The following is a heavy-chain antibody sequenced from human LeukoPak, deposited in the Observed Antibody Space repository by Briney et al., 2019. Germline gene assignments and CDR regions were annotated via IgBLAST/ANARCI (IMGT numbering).Heavy chain of an antibody. J-gene: IGHJ5*01. CDR2: ISGSGGST. CDR1: GFTFSSYA. V-gene: IGHV3-23*01. Sequence: GGSLRLSCAASGFTFSSYAMSWVRQAPGKGLEWVSAISGSGGSTYYADSVKGRFTISRDNSKNTLYLQMNSLRAEDTAVYYCAKAGPPTYYYDTSGYYSDSWGQGTLVTVSS. D-gene: IGHD3-22*01. CDR3: AKAGPPTYYYDTSGYYSDS.